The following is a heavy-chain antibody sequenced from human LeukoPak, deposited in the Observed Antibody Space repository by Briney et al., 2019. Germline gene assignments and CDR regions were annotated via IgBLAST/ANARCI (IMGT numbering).Heavy chain of an antibody. CDR3: ARGGSGSYLDY. V-gene: IGHV3-13*05. CDR1: GFSFSTYD. Sequence: GGSLRPSCAASGFSFSTYDMHWVRQPTGKGLEWVSGIGTAGDPYYSGSVKGRFTISREDARNSLDLQMDSLTAGDTAIYYCARGGSGSYLDYWGQGTLVTVSS. J-gene: IGHJ4*02. D-gene: IGHD3-10*01. CDR2: IGTAGDP.